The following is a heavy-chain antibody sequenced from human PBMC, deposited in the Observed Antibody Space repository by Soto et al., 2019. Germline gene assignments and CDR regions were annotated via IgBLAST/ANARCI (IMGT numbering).Heavy chain of an antibody. CDR1: GYTFTSYG. D-gene: IGHD6-19*01. Sequence: ASVKVSCKASGYTFTSYGISWVRQAPGQGLEWMGWISAYNGNTNYAQKLQGRVTMTTDTSTSTAYMELRSLRSDDTAVYYCAREVSPERSGWFPVSPYYYYGMDVWGQGTTVTSP. CDR3: AREVSPERSGWFPVSPYYYYGMDV. J-gene: IGHJ6*02. V-gene: IGHV1-18*04. CDR2: ISAYNGNT.